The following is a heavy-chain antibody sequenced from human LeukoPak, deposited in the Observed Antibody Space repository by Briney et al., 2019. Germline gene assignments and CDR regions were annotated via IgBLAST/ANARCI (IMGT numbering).Heavy chain of an antibody. CDR2: IYPGDSDT. CDR1: GYTFSSQW. J-gene: IGHJ3*02. V-gene: IGHV5-51*01. CDR3: ARLSGEYDAFDI. D-gene: IGHD1-26*01. Sequence: GESLKIACKGSGYTFSSQWNGWVRQMPGKGLALMGIIYPGDSDTRNSRSFQGQVTFSADKSIDTACLQWSSLKASYTAMYYCARLSGEYDAFDIWGQGTMVTVSS.